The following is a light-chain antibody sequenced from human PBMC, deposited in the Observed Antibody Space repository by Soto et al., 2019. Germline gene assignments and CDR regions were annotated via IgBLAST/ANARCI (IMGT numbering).Light chain of an antibody. CDR2: GAS. Sequence: EIVLTQSPGTLSLSPGERATLSCRASQSVSSSYLAWYQQKPGQAPRLLIYGASSRATGIPDRFSGSGSGTDFTLTISRLEPEDFAVYYCQQYCSSHPWYTFGQGTKLEIK. V-gene: IGKV3-20*01. CDR1: QSVSSSY. CDR3: QQYCSSHPWYT. J-gene: IGKJ2*01.